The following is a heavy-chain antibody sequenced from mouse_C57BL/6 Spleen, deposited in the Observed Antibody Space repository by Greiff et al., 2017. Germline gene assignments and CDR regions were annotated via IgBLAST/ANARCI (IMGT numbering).Heavy chain of an antibody. CDR1: GFNIKDDY. CDR3: TTKGGY. Sequence: VQLKQSGVELVRPGASVKFSCTASGFNIKDDYMHWVKQRPEQGLEWIGWIVPENGDTEYASKFQGKATITADTSSNTAYLQLSSLTSEDTAVYYCTTKGGYWGKGTTLTVSS. J-gene: IGHJ2*01. CDR2: IVPENGDT. V-gene: IGHV14-4*01.